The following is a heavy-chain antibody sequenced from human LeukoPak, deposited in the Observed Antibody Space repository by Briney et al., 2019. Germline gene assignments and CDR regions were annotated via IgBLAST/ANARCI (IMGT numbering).Heavy chain of an antibody. V-gene: IGHV1-18*01. CDR3: ARDLVQYSSSTFDY. D-gene: IGHD6-6*01. Sequence: GASVKVSCKASGYTLTSYGISWVRQAPGQGLEWMGWISAYNGNTNYAQKLQGRVTMATDTSTSTAYMELRSLRSDDTAVYYCARDLVQYSSSTFDYWGQGTLVTVSS. CDR2: ISAYNGNT. CDR1: GYTLTSYG. J-gene: IGHJ4*02.